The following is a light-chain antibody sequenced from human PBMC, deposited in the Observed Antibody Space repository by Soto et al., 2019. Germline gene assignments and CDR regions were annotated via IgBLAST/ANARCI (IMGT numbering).Light chain of an antibody. CDR3: QQSNTWLT. V-gene: IGKV3-11*01. CDR1: QSVGTY. J-gene: IGKJ4*01. CDR2: DTS. Sequence: EIVLTQSPATLSLSPGERATISCRASQSVGTYLSWYQQKPGQAPMLLIYDTSNRATGIPARFSGSGSGTGFTLPISSREPEDVAVYYWQQSNTWLTFGGGTKVAIK.